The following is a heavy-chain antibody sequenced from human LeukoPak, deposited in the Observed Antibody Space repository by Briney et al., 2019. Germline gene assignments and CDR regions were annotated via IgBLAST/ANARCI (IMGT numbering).Heavy chain of an antibody. D-gene: IGHD3-3*01. CDR2: ISGDGGST. CDR1: GFAFSSYA. J-gene: IGHJ4*02. V-gene: IGHV3-23*01. CDR3: AKQEAGGDFWSGYKD. Sequence: PGGSLRLSCAASGFAFSSYAMSWVRQAPGKGLEWVSGISGDGGSTFYADSVKGRFTISTDTSKNILYLQMNSLRAEDTAVYYCAKQEAGGDFWSGYKDWGQGTLVTVSS.